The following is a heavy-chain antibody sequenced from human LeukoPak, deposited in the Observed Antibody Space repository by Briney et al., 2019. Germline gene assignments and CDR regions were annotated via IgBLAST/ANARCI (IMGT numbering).Heavy chain of an antibody. J-gene: IGHJ4*02. V-gene: IGHV1-18*01. CDR1: GYTFNSYT. CDR3: ASIFTGRSRRGYSGYDFDY. CDR2: ISPYNGNT. D-gene: IGHD5-12*01. Sequence: ASVKVSCKASGYTFNSYTITWVRQAPGQGLEWMGCISPYNGNTDYAQKLQGRLTMATDTSRSTAYMELSRLRSDDTAVYYCASIFTGRSRRGYSGYDFDYWGQGTLVTVSS.